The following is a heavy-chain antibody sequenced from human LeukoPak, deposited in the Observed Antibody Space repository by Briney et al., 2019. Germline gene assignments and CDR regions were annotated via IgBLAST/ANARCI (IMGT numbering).Heavy chain of an antibody. J-gene: IGHJ3*02. CDR1: GFSFSDYV. V-gene: IGHV3-23*01. CDR3: AKRIEGRADDVFDI. Sequence: GGSLRLSCAASGFSFSDYVMSWVRQAPGQGLEWGSNISGRGRSTYSADSVKGRFTSSRDNAKNTLYLQMNNLKAEDTAIYYCAKRIEGRADDVFDIWGQGTMVTVSS. CDR2: ISGRGRST.